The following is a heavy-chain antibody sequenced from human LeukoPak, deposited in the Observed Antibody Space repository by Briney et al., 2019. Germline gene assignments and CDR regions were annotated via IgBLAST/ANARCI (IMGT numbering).Heavy chain of an antibody. J-gene: IGHJ4*02. CDR3: AKRRLPTTGFSFDS. V-gene: IGHV3-23*01. Sequence: GGSLRLSCEASGFTFPGYAMSWVRQAPGMGLEWVSTINGGGSSTYYADSVTGRFTISRDNSSNTLYLLLSRLRVDDTAVYFCAKRRLPTTGFSFDSWGQGTPVTVSS. D-gene: IGHD2-21*02. CDR2: INGGGSST. CDR1: GFTFPGYA.